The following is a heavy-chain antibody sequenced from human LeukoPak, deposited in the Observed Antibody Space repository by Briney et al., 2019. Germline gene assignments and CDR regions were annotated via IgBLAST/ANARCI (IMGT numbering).Heavy chain of an antibody. CDR3: ARGGLRFLEWLLVDY. V-gene: IGHV1-18*01. Sequence: ASVKVSCKASGYTFTSYGISWVRQAPGQGLEWMGWISAYNGNTNYAQKLQGRVTMTTDTSTSTAYMELRSLRSDDTAVYYCARGGLRFLEWLLVDYWGQGTLVTVSS. CDR1: GYTFTSYG. D-gene: IGHD3-3*01. J-gene: IGHJ4*02. CDR2: ISAYNGNT.